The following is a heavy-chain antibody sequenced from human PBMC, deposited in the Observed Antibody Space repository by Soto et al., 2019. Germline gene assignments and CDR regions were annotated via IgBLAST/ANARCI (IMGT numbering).Heavy chain of an antibody. V-gene: IGHV1-8*01. CDR3: ARGGPAAGFDL. CDR1: GYTFITND. Sequence: VASVKVSCKASGYTFITNDINWVRQASGRGLEWMGWMKPSTGDSGSDPDFQGRITMTRDTATSTAYMELSSLKFEDTAVYYCARGGPAAGFDLWGQGSLVTVSS. CDR2: MKPSTGDS. D-gene: IGHD6-13*01. J-gene: IGHJ5*02.